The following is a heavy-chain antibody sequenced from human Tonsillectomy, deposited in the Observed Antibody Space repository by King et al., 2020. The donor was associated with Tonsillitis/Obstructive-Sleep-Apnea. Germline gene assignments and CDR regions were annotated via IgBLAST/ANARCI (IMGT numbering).Heavy chain of an antibody. CDR1: GFTFDDYA. D-gene: IGHD6-13*01. CDR2: ISWNSGSI. V-gene: IGHV3-9*01. Sequence: VQLVESGGGLVQPGRSLRLSCAASGFTFDDYAMYWVRQAPGKGLEWVSGISWNSGSIAYADSVKGRFTISRDNAKNSLYLQMNSLRAEDTALYYCAKDLIIAVRGTPGDAFDIWGQGTMVTVSS. CDR3: AKDLIIAVRGTPGDAFDI. J-gene: IGHJ3*02.